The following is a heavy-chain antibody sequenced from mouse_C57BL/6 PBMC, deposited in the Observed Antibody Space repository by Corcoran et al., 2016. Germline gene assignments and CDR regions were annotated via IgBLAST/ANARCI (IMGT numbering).Heavy chain of an antibody. D-gene: IGHD4-1*01. J-gene: IGHJ3*01. CDR2: INTYSGVP. CDR1: GYTFTTYG. V-gene: IGHV9-3*01. Sequence: QIQLVQSGPELKKPGETVKISCKASGYTFTTYGMSWVKQAPGKGLKWMGWINTYSGVPTYADDFKGRFAFSLETSASTAYLQINNLKNEDTATYFWARGELGSFAYWGQGTLVTVSA. CDR3: ARGELGSFAY.